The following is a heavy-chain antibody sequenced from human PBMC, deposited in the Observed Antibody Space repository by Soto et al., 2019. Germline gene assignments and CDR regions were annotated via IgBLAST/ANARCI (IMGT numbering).Heavy chain of an antibody. CDR2: IIPIFGTA. J-gene: IGHJ6*02. D-gene: IGHD3-16*01. V-gene: IGHV1-69*13. CDR1: GGTFSSYA. Sequence: SVKVSCKASGGTFSSYAISWVRQAPGQGLEWMGGIIPIFGTANYAQKFQGRVTITADESTSTAYMELSSLRSEDTAVYYCARLGNRNYYYYGMDVWGQGTTVTVSS. CDR3: ARLGNRNYYYYGMDV.